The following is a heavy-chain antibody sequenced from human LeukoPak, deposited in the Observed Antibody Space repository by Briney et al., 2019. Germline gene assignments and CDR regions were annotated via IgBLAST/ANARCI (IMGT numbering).Heavy chain of an antibody. CDR2: TYYRSKWYS. V-gene: IGHV6-1*01. J-gene: IGHJ4*02. CDR1: GDTVSSNKAA. CDR3: ARVLDTANSYYFDY. Sequence: SQTLSLTCALSGDTVSSNKAAWNWIRRSPSRGLEWLGRTYYRSKWYSDYAVSVKSRMTINPDTSRNQFSLQLRSVTPEDTAVYYCARVLDTANSYYFDYWGQGTLVTVSS. D-gene: IGHD5-18*01.